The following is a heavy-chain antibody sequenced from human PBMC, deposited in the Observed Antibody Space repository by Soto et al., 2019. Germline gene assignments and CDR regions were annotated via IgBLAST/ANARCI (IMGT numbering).Heavy chain of an antibody. D-gene: IGHD6-13*01. CDR2: IKSKTDGGTT. CDR3: TTDPDSSSWYGPLGMDV. V-gene: IGHV3-15*07. J-gene: IGHJ6*02. CDR1: GFTFSNAW. Sequence: GGSLRLSCAASGFTFSNAWMNWVRQAPGKGLEWVGRIKSKTDGGTTDYAAPVKGRFTISRDDSKNTLYLQMNSLKTEDTAVYYCTTDPDSSSWYGPLGMDVWGQGTTVTVSS.